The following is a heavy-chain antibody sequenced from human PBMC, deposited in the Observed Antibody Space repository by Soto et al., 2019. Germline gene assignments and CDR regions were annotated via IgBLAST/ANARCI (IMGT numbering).Heavy chain of an antibody. V-gene: IGHV4-59*06. CDR3: ARVTIRWYYFDT. Sequence: QVQLQESGPGLVKPSETLSLTCTVSGASISGFYWSWIRKSAGKGLEWIGYIYYSGTAEYNPSLESRVAISLDPSKRHFSLRLNSVTAADTAVYYCARVTIRWYYFDTWGQGTLVTVSS. D-gene: IGHD3-16*01. CDR2: IYYSGTA. CDR1: GASISGFY. J-gene: IGHJ4*02.